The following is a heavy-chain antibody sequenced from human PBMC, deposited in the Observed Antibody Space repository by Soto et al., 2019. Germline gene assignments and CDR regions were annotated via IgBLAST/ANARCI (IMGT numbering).Heavy chain of an antibody. CDR1: GYTFTSYA. V-gene: IGHV1-18*01. Sequence: ASVKVSCKASGYTFTSYAIGWVRQAPGQGLEWMGWISAYNGNTNYAQKLQGRVTMTTDTSTSTAYMELRNLRTDDTAVYYCARSRRPMIVVVMGLDPWGQGTLVTVSS. CDR2: ISAYNGNT. CDR3: ARSRRPMIVVVMGLDP. J-gene: IGHJ5*02. D-gene: IGHD3-22*01.